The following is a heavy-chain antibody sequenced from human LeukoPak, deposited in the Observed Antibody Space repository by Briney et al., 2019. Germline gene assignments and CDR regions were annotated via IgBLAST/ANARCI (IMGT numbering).Heavy chain of an antibody. CDR2: INYSGST. J-gene: IGHJ6*03. CDR1: GGSISSSSYY. V-gene: IGHV4-39*01. CDR3: ARRPQSYIDV. Sequence: SETLSLTCTVSGGSISSSSYYRGWIRQPPGKGLEWIGSINYSGSTYYNPSLKSRVTISVDTSKNQFSLKLSSVTAADTAVYYCARRPQSYIDVWGKGTTVTVSS.